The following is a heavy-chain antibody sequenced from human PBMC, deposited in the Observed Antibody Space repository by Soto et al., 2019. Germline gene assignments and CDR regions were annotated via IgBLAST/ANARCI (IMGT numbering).Heavy chain of an antibody. V-gene: IGHV3-30-3*01. J-gene: IGHJ5*02. CDR2: ISHDGINK. CDR3: ARDMYSSDYFVKWFEP. CDR1: GFSFSSYA. Sequence: QVRLVESGGGVVQPGRSLRLSCTASGFSFSSYAMYWFRQPPGKGLEWVAVISHDGINKHYADSVKGRVTVSRDNSNPSLDLQRNSLRGEETAMYYCARDMYSSDYFVKWFEPWGQGTLVTVSS. D-gene: IGHD6-19*01.